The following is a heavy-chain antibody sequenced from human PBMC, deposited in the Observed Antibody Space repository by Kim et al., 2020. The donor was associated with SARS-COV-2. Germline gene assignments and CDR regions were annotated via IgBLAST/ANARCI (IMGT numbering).Heavy chain of an antibody. CDR1: GFTFSSYA. CDR3: ARGVVRGVIPQAVDY. J-gene: IGHJ4*02. CDR2: ISYDGSNK. V-gene: IGHV3-30*04. Sequence: GGSLRLSCAASGFTFSSYAMHWVRQAPGKGLEWVAVISYDGSNKYYADSVKGRFTISRDNSKNTLYLQMNSLRAEDTAVYYCARGVVRGVIPQAVDYWGQGTLVTVSS. D-gene: IGHD3-10*01.